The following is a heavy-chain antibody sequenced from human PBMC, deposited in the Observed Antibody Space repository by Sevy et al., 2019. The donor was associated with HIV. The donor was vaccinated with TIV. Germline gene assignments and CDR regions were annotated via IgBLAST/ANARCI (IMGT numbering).Heavy chain of an antibody. J-gene: IGHJ4*02. D-gene: IGHD4-17*01. CDR2: ISSSSSYI. V-gene: IGHV3-21*01. CDR3: ARVNPTGDFDY. Sequence: GGSLRLSCAASGFTFSSYSMNWVRQAPGKGLEWVSSISSSSSYIYYADSVKGRFTISRANAKNSLYLQMNSLRAEDTAVYYCARVNPTGDFDYWGQGTLVTVSS. CDR1: GFTFSSYS.